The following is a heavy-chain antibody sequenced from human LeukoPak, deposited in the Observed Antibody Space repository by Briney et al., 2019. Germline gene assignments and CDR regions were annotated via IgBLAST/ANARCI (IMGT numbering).Heavy chain of an antibody. J-gene: IGHJ4*02. V-gene: IGHV4-39*07. Sequence: SVTLSLTCTVSGGSFSSSDYYWGWIRQPPGKGLEWIGGIYYSGNTYYNPSLMSRVTISVDTSKNQFSLHLSSVTAADTAVYYCARAPHFFDTSGSRYYFDSWGQGALVTVSS. CDR2: IYYSGNT. CDR3: ARAPHFFDTSGSRYYFDS. D-gene: IGHD3-22*01. CDR1: GGSFSSSDYY.